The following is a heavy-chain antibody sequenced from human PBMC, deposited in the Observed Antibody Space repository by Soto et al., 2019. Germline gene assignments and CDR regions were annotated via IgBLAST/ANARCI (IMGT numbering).Heavy chain of an antibody. CDR3: ARDRIHRYSSSYYYYYGMDV. V-gene: IGHV4-61*01. J-gene: IGHJ6*02. CDR1: GGSVSSGSYY. Sequence: SETLSLTCTVSGGSVSSGSYYWSWIRQPPGKGLEWIGYIYYSGSTNYNPSLKSRVTISVDTSKNQFSLKLSSVTAADTAVYYCARDRIHRYSSSYYYYYGMDVWGQGTTVTVSS. D-gene: IGHD6-6*01. CDR2: IYYSGST.